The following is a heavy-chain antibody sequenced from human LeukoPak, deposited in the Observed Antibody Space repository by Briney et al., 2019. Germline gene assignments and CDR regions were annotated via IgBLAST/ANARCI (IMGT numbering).Heavy chain of an antibody. CDR2: IYHSGST. CDR3: ARVGDTAMVRYYYYYMDV. CDR1: GYSISSGYY. D-gene: IGHD5-18*01. J-gene: IGHJ6*03. Sequence: PSETLSLTCTVSGYSISSGYYWGWIRQPPGKGLEWIGSIYHSGSTYYNPSLKSRVTISVDTSKNQFSLKLSSVTAADTAVYYCARVGDTAMVRYYYYYMDVWGKGTTVTVSS. V-gene: IGHV4-38-2*02.